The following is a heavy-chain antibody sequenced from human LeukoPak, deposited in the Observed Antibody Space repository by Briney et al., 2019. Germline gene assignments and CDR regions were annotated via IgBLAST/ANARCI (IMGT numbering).Heavy chain of an antibody. Sequence: SVKVSCKASGGTFSSYAISWVRQAPGQGLEWMGGIIPIFGTANYAQKFQGRVTITADESTSTAYMELSSLRSEDTAVYYCARSRVYCGGDCYRTFDYWGQGTLVTDSS. CDR1: GGTFSSYA. CDR3: ARSRVYCGGDCYRTFDY. CDR2: IIPIFGTA. V-gene: IGHV1-69*13. D-gene: IGHD2-21*01. J-gene: IGHJ4*02.